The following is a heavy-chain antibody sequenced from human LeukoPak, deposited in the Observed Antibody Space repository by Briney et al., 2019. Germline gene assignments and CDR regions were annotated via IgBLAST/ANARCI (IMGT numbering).Heavy chain of an antibody. D-gene: IGHD2-21*01. V-gene: IGHV3-30*03. CDR1: GFTFSSYG. Sequence: PGRSLRLSCAASGFTFSSYGMHWVRQAPGKGLEWVAVISYDGSNKYYADSVKGRFTISRDNSKNTLYLQMNSLRAEDTAVYYCTTDSLVMNYWGQGTLVTVSS. CDR2: ISYDGSNK. CDR3: TTDSLVMNY. J-gene: IGHJ4*02.